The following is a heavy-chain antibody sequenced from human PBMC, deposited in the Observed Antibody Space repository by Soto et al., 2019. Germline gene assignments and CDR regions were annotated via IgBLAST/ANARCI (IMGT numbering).Heavy chain of an antibody. V-gene: IGHV1-8*01. J-gene: IGHJ4*02. CDR3: ARGRLAYCGGDCYSFDY. CDR1: GYTFTSYD. D-gene: IGHD2-21*02. Sequence: QVQLVQSGAEVKKPGASVKVSCKASGYTFTSYDINWVRQATGQGLEWMGWMNPNSGNTGYAQKFQGRVTMTRNTSISKAYMELSSLRSEDTAVYYCARGRLAYCGGDCYSFDYWGQGTLVTVSS. CDR2: MNPNSGNT.